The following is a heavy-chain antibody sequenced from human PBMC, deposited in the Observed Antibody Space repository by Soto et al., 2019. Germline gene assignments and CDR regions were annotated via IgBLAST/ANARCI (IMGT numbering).Heavy chain of an antibody. J-gene: IGHJ4*02. CDR2: IYWDDDK. Sequence: QITLNESGPTVVNPAETLTLTCTFSGFSLTTSGVGVGWIRQSPGKAPEWLALIYWDDDKRYSASLKSRLTITQDTSKKQVVLTMASVDPADTATYYCAHRILRTVFGLVTTTAIYFDFWGQGTPVVVSS. D-gene: IGHD3-3*01. CDR1: GFSLTTSGVG. V-gene: IGHV2-5*02. CDR3: AHRILRTVFGLVTTTAIYFDF.